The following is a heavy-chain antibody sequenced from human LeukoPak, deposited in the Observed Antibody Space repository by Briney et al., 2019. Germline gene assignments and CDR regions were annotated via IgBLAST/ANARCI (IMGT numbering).Heavy chain of an antibody. Sequence: SETLSLTCTVSGDSISSYYWSWIRQPPGKGLEYIGYIYYSGSTNYNPSLKSRVTISVDTCKNQFSLKLSSVTAADTAVYYCASGVAYYFDYWGQGTLVTVSS. CDR3: ASGVAYYFDY. D-gene: IGHD2-15*01. CDR1: GDSISSYY. V-gene: IGHV4-59*12. CDR2: IYYSGST. J-gene: IGHJ4*02.